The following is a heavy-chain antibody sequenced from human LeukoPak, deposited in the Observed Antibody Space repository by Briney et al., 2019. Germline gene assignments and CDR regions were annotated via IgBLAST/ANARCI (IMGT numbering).Heavy chain of an antibody. CDR1: GFTFSDYY. J-gene: IGHJ4*02. CDR2: ISSSSSYT. D-gene: IGHD6-13*01. V-gene: IGHV3-11*06. Sequence: PGGSLRLSCAASGFTFSDYYMGWIRQAPGKGLEWVSYISSSSSYTNYADSVKGRFTISRDNAKNSLYLQMNSLRAEDTAVYYCARDSYQYSSSWYGVNYFDYWGQGTLVTVSS. CDR3: ARDSYQYSSSWYGVNYFDY.